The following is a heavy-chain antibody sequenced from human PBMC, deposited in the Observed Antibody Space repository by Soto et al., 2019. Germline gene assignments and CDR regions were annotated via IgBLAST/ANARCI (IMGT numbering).Heavy chain of an antibody. CDR3: ARANYYYDRSGYLYYFDY. D-gene: IGHD3-22*01. J-gene: IGHJ4*02. CDR1: GGSISTYY. Sequence: QVQLQESGPGLVKPSETLSLTCTVSGGSISTYYWSWIRQPPGKGLEWIGYIYYSGSTNYNPSLKSLGTISVDTSKNQFSLKLRSVTAADTAVYYCARANYYYDRSGYLYYFDYWGQGTLVTVSS. V-gene: IGHV4-59*01. CDR2: IYYSGST.